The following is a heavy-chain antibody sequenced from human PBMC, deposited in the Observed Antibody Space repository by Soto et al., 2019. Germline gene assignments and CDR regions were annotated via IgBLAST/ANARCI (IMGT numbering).Heavy chain of an antibody. Sequence: EVQLVEAGGGLVQPGWSLRLSCAASGFNFSSYDMNWVRQAPGKGLEWVSYISSRGSTIDYADSVKGRFTISRDNAKNSLYLQMNSLRAEDTAVYYCARGPITMIIPTAKAFAYCGQGPLVTVSS. CDR3: ARGPITMIIPTAKAFAY. D-gene: IGHD3-22*01. V-gene: IGHV3-48*03. CDR2: ISSRGSTI. J-gene: IGHJ4*02. CDR1: GFNFSSYD.